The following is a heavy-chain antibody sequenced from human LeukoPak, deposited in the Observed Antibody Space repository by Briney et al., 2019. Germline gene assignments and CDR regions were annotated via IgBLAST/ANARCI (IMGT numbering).Heavy chain of an antibody. V-gene: IGHV4-59*01. CDR3: ARAGQWLTFDY. Sequence: SETLSLTCTVSGGSISSYYWSWIRQPPGKGLEWIGYNYYSGSTNYNPSLKSRVTISVDTSKNQFSLKLSSVTAADTAVYYCARAGQWLTFDYWGQGTLVTVSS. CDR2: NYYSGST. D-gene: IGHD6-19*01. J-gene: IGHJ4*02. CDR1: GGSISSYY.